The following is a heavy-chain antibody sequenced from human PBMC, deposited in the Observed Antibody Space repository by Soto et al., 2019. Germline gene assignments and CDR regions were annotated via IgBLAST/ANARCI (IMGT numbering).Heavy chain of an antibody. J-gene: IGHJ4*02. D-gene: IGHD3-10*01. CDR3: ARDVDTGEFLYYFDY. CDR1: GFTFSSYA. Sequence: QVQLVESGGGVVQPGRSLRLSCAASGFTFSSYAMHWVRQAPGKGLEWVAVISYDGSNKYYADSVKGRFTISRDNSKNTLYLQMNSLRAEDTAVYYCARDVDTGEFLYYFDYWGQGTLVTVSS. CDR2: ISYDGSNK. V-gene: IGHV3-30-3*01.